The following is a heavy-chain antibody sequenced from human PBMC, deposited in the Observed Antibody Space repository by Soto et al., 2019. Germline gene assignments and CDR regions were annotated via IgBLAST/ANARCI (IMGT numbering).Heavy chain of an antibody. CDR3: VRGRRLSSSRLDNNWFDP. J-gene: IGHJ5*02. D-gene: IGHD6-13*01. Sequence: GGSLRLSCAASGFTFSDYCMNWVRHAPGKGLEWVASISSGSSYIYYADSVKGRFTISRENANNSLFLQMKSLRAEDTAVYFCVRGRRLSSSRLDNNWFDPWGQGTLVTVSS. CDR1: GFTFSDYC. CDR2: ISSGSSYI. V-gene: IGHV3-21*01.